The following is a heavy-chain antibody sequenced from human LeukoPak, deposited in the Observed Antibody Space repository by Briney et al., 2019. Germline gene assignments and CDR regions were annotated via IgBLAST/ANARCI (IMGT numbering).Heavy chain of an antibody. Sequence: GESRKISGMSFGYGFSTYCIAWARPMPGKGLEWMGIINPDDSDTSYSPSFRGQVTISADKSINTAYLQWSSLKDSDTAIYYCARQWLFDYWGQGTLVTVSS. CDR3: ARQWLFDY. J-gene: IGHJ4*02. D-gene: IGHD6-19*01. V-gene: IGHV5-51*01. CDR2: INPDDSDT. CDR1: GYGFSTYC.